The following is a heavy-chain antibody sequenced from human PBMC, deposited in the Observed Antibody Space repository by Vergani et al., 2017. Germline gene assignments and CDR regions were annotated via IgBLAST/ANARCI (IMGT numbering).Heavy chain of an antibody. V-gene: IGHV4-34*01. CDR2: INHSGST. CDR1: GGSFSGYY. D-gene: IGHD6-13*01. J-gene: IGHJ4*02. Sequence: QVQLQQWGAGLLKPSETLSLTCAVYGGSFSGYYWSWIRQPPGKGLEWIGEINHSGSTNYNPSLKSRVTISVDTSKNQFSLKLGSVTAADTAVYYCARAAVLHSSWYDYWGQGTLVTVSS. CDR3: ARAAVLHSSWYDY.